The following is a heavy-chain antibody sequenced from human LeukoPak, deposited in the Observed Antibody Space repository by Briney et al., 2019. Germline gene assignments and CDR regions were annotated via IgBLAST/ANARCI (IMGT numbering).Heavy chain of an antibody. CDR1: GRSISSGGYY. CDR3: ARGGGVTTFGC. V-gene: IGHV4-31*03. CDR2: IYYSGST. J-gene: IGHJ5*01. Sequence: PSETLSLTCTVSGRSISSGGYYGRWIRQHPGKGLEWIGYIYYSGSTYYNPSLKSRVTISVDTSKNQFSLKLSSVTAADTAVYYCARGGGVTTFGCWGQGTLVTVSS. D-gene: IGHD4-17*01.